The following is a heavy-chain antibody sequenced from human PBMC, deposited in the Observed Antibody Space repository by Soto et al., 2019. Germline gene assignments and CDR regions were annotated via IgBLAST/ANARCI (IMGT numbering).Heavy chain of an antibody. V-gene: IGHV3-33*01. CDR3: ARGRGGSYGGNSAHFDI. D-gene: IGHD4-17*01. J-gene: IGHJ3*02. CDR2: IWYDGSKK. CDR1: GFTFSGFG. Sequence: QVQLVESGGGVVQPGTSLRLSCEASGFTFSGFGMHWVRQAPGKGLEWVAVIWYDGSKKYYADCVKGRFTISRDNSKNELYLQMNSLRAGDTAVYYCARGRGGSYGGNSAHFDIWGQGTLVTVSS.